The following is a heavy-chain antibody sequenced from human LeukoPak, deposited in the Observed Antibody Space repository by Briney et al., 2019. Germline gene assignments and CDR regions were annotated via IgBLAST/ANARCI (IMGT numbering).Heavy chain of an antibody. Sequence: GGSLRLSCAASGFTFSSFWMSWVRQAPGKGLEWVANIKEDGSEKYYVDSVKGRFAISRDNPQNSLYLQMSSLSAEDTALYFCARDDGYRSYDYGGQGTLVTVSS. D-gene: IGHD5-24*01. V-gene: IGHV3-7*01. CDR3: ARDDGYRSYDY. CDR2: IKEDGSEK. J-gene: IGHJ4*02. CDR1: GFTFSSFW.